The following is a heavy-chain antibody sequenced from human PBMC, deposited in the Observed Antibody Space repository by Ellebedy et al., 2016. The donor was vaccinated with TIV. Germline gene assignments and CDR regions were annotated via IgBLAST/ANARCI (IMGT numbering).Heavy chain of an antibody. V-gene: IGHV3-7*04. CDR3: ARAGGYYSVDY. CDR2: IKKDGSEK. J-gene: IGHJ4*02. Sequence: PGGSLRLSCAASGFSFSSYWMSWVRQAPGKGLEWVASIKKDGSEKYYGDSVKGRFTISRDNPKNSLYLQMNSLRVEDTAVYHCARAGGYYSVDYWGQGTQVTVSS. CDR1: GFSFSSYW. D-gene: IGHD2-15*01.